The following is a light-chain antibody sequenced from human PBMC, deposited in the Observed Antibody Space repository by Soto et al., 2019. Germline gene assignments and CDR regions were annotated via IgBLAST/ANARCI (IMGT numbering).Light chain of an antibody. CDR2: GPS. J-gene: IGKJ4*01. V-gene: IGKV3-20*01. CDR3: HQHGYTPRS. Sequence: EVVLTQSPGTLSLSPGERATISCRASQSLDRSYVAWYQQKPGQAPRLLIYGPSTRATGVPDRFSGSGSGTDFSLTISRLEPEDFAVYYCHQHGYTPRSFGGGNKVDFK. CDR1: QSLDRSY.